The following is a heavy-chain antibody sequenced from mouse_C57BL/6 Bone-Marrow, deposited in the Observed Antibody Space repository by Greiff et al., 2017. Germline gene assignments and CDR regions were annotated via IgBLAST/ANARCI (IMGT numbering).Heavy chain of an antibody. V-gene: IGHV1-61*01. Sequence: VQLQQPGAELVRPGSSVKLSCKASGYTFTSYWMDWVKQRPGQGLEWIGNIYPSDSETHYNQKFKDKATLTVDKSSSTAYMQLSSLTSEDSAVYYCARGHYGNYGWYCDVWGTGTTVTVSS. CDR1: GYTFTSYW. J-gene: IGHJ1*03. D-gene: IGHD2-1*01. CDR2: IYPSDSET. CDR3: ARGHYGNYGWYCDV.